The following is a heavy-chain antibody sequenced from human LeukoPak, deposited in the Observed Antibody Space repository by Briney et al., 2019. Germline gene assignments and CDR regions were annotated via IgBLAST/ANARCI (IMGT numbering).Heavy chain of an antibody. CDR3: ARGSIYSGSCYPWAFDI. CDR2: IYYSGST. CDR1: GGSISSYY. V-gene: IGHV4-59*01. Sequence: SETLSLTCTVSGGSISSYYWSWIRQPPGKGLEWIGYIYYSGSTNYNPSLKSRVTISVDTSKNQFSLKLSSVTAADTAVYYCARGSIYSGSCYPWAFDIWGQGTMVTVSS. D-gene: IGHD1-26*01. J-gene: IGHJ3*02.